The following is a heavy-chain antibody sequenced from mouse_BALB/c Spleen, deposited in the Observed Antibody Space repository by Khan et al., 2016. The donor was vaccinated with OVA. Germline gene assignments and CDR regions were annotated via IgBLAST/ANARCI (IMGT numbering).Heavy chain of an antibody. CDR2: INPSNGRT. Sequence: QVQLQQSGAELVKPGASVKLSCKASGYTFTSYWMHWVKQRPGQGLEWIGEINPSNGRTNYNEKFKSKATLTVDKSSSTAYMQLSSLTSEDSAVYYCARELGLPFAYWGQGTLVTVSA. J-gene: IGHJ3*01. D-gene: IGHD3-1*01. V-gene: IGHV1S81*02. CDR1: GYTFTSYW. CDR3: ARELGLPFAY.